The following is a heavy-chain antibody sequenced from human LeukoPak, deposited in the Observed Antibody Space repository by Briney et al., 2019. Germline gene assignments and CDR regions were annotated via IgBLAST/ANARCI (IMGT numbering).Heavy chain of an antibody. Sequence: GGSLRLSCAASGFTVSSNYMSWVRQAPGKGLEWVSVIYSGGSTYYADSVKGRFTISRDNSKNTLYLQMNSLRAEDTAVYYCAKDRLNTYYYDSSGSWGQGTLVTVSS. CDR3: AKDRLNTYYYDSSGS. CDR1: GFTVSSNY. J-gene: IGHJ5*02. V-gene: IGHV3-66*01. CDR2: IYSGGST. D-gene: IGHD3-22*01.